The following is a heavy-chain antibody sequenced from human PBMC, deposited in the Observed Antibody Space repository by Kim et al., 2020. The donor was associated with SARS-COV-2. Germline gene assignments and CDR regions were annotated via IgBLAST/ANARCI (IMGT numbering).Heavy chain of an antibody. Sequence: GGSLRLSCAASGFTFSNYAMNWVRQAPGKGLERVSYITSSSSAISYVDSVKGRFTVSRDNAKNSLFLQMNSLRAEDTAVYYCARDRGAARPYYGMDVWG. V-gene: IGHV3-48*04. D-gene: IGHD3-10*01. CDR1: GFTFSNYA. CDR3: ARDRGAARPYYGMDV. J-gene: IGHJ6*02. CDR2: ITSSSSAI.